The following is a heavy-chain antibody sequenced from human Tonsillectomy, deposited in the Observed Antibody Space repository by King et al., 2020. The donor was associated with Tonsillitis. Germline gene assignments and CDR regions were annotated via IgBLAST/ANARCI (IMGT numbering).Heavy chain of an antibody. D-gene: IGHD6-19*01. CDR2: IYYSGST. V-gene: IGHV4-39*07. CDR3: ARHYSSGTPTFDY. J-gene: IGHJ4*02. CDR1: GGSISSTSYY. Sequence: LQLQESGPGLVKPSETLSLTCTVSGGSISSTSYYWGWIRQPPGKGLEWIGSIYYSGSTYYNPSLKSRVTISVDTSKNQFSLKLSSVTAADTAVYYCARHYSSGTPTFDYWGQGTLVTVSS.